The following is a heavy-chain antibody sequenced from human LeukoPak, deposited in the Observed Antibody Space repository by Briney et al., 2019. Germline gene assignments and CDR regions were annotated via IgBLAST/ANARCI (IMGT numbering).Heavy chain of an antibody. CDR1: GGSISSYY. D-gene: IGHD5-18*01. CDR3: ARHSGYGYWAAFDI. CDR2: IYYSGGT. Sequence: SETLSLTCTVSGGSISSYYWSWIRQPPGKGLEWIGYIYYSGGTNYNPSLKSRVTISVDTSKNQFSLKLSSVTAADTAVYYCARHSGYGYWAAFDIWGQGTMVTVSS. V-gene: IGHV4-59*08. J-gene: IGHJ3*02.